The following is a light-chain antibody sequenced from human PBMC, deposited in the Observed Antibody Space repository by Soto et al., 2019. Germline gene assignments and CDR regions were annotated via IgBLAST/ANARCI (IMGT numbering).Light chain of an antibody. J-gene: IGKJ1*01. CDR1: QSISSW. CDR3: QQYNNYRRT. V-gene: IGKV1-5*03. Sequence: DIQMTQSPSTLSASVGDRVTITCRARQSISSWLAWYQQKPGKAHKLLIYKASSLESGVPSRFSGSGSGTEFTLTISSLQPDDFATYYCQQYNNYRRTFGQGTQVEIK. CDR2: KAS.